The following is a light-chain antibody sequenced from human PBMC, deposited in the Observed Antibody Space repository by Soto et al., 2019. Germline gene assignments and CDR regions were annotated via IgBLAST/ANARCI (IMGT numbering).Light chain of an antibody. CDR3: QHYDTSPHP. J-gene: IGKJ2*01. CDR2: GAS. CDR1: ETFRDY. Sequence: EMVLTQSPDTLSLSPGEGVTLFCRASETFRDYLAWHQQQPGQAPRLLIFGASTRASGIPDRFSGSGSGTYLNLTIRRLEPDDFVVYYCQHYDTSPHPFGRGTKLEIK. V-gene: IGKV3-20*01.